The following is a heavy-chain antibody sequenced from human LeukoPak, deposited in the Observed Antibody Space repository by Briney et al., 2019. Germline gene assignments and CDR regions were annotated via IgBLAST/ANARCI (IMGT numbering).Heavy chain of an antibody. CDR3: ARGHSDILPGYYSNYFDY. CDR2: INHSGRT. D-gene: IGHD3-9*01. J-gene: IGHJ4*02. CDR1: GGSVRGYY. Sequence: SETLSLTCAVEGGSVRGYYWSCIRQPPGKGLEWSGEINHSGRTNYNPSLKSRVTISVDTSKNQFSLKLSSVTAADTAVYYCARGHSDILPGYYSNYFDYWGQGTLVTVSS. V-gene: IGHV4-34*01.